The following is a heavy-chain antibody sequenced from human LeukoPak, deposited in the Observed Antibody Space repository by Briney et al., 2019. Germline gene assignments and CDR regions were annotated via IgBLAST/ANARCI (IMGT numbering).Heavy chain of an antibody. J-gene: IGHJ4*02. V-gene: IGHV1-18*01. CDR2: INTYNGNT. D-gene: IGHD3-16*02. CDR3: ARDQHDHVWGSYRPYFDY. Sequence: ASVKVSCKASGYTFTNYGISWVRQAPGQGLEWMGHINTYNGNTNYAQNLQGRVTMTTDTSTNTAYMELRSLRSDDTAVYYCARDQHDHVWGSYRPYFDYWGQGTLVTVSS. CDR1: GYTFTNYG.